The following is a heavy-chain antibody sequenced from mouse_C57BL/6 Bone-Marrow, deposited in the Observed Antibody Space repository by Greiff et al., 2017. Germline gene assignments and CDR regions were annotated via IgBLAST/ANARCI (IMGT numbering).Heavy chain of an antibody. J-gene: IGHJ2*01. V-gene: IGHV1-64*01. D-gene: IGHD1-1*01. Sequence: VQLQQSGAELVKPGASVKLSCKASGYTFTSYWMHWVKQRPGQGLEWIGMIHPNSGSTNYNEKFKSKATLTVDKSSSTAYMQLSSLTSEDSAVYYCARPFYYGSHFDYWGQGTTLTVSS. CDR1: GYTFTSYW. CDR2: IHPNSGST. CDR3: ARPFYYGSHFDY.